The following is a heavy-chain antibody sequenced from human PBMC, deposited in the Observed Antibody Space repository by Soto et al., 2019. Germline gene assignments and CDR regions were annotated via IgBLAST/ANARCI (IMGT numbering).Heavy chain of an antibody. D-gene: IGHD2-2*02. J-gene: IGHJ4*02. V-gene: IGHV4-31*03. CDR2: IYYSGST. CDR1: GGSISSGGYY. CDR3: ARAREVPFHTVDY. Sequence: SETLSLTCTVSGGSISSGGYYWSWIRQHPGKGLEWIGYIYYSGSTYYNPSLKSRVTISVDTSKNQFSLKLSSVTAADTAVYYCARAREVPFHTVDYWGQGTLVTVSS.